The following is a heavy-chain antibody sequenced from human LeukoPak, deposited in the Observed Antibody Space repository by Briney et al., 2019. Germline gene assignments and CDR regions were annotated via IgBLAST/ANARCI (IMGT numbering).Heavy chain of an antibody. CDR1: GFTFGDYA. CDR3: TSVHDSSAYYHSGVDY. CDR2: IRSKTCRGTA. Sequence: PGGSLRLSCTASGFTFGDYAMSWVRQAPGKGLEWVGFIRSKTCRGTAEYAASVKGRFTISRDDSKSIAYLQTNSLKTDDTAVYYCTSVHDSSAYYHSGVDYWGKGTLVTVSS. D-gene: IGHD3-22*01. J-gene: IGHJ4*02. V-gene: IGHV3-49*04.